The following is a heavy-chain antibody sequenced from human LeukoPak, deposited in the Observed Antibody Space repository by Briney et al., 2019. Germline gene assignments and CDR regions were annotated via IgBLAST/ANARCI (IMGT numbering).Heavy chain of an antibody. Sequence: ASVKVSCKASGYTFTSYYMHWVRQAPGQGLEWMGWMNPNSGNTGYAQKFQGRVTMTRNTSISTAYMELSSLRSEDTAVYYCARGRRPIVVVPDDIHKPLNYFDPWGQGTLVTVSS. J-gene: IGHJ5*02. CDR3: ARGRRPIVVVPDDIHKPLNYFDP. D-gene: IGHD2-2*01. V-gene: IGHV1-8*02. CDR1: GYTFTSYY. CDR2: MNPNSGNT.